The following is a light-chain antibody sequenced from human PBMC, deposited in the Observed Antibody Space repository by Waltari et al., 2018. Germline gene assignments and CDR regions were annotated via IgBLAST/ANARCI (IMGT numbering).Light chain of an antibody. J-gene: IGLJ2*01. Sequence: QSVLTQPPSESGTPGQRVTISCSGRSSNIGSNVVNWYQQVPGTTPKLLIYRNDQRPSGVPDRISASKSGTSASLAISGLQSEDEAHYYCAAWDDSLNGHWVFGGGTKLTVL. CDR2: RND. CDR3: AAWDDSLNGHWV. CDR1: SSNIGSNV. V-gene: IGLV1-44*01.